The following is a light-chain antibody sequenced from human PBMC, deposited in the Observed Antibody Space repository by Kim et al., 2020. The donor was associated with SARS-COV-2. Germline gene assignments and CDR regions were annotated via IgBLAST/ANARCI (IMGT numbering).Light chain of an antibody. CDR3: QKYNSAPRT. J-gene: IGKJ1*01. Sequence: AYVEDRVTITCRESQGISNYLDWYQQKPGKVPKLLIYAASTLQSGVPSRFSGSGSGTDFTFTISSLQPEDVATYYCQKYNSAPRTFGQGTKVDIK. CDR1: QGISNY. V-gene: IGKV1-27*01. CDR2: AAS.